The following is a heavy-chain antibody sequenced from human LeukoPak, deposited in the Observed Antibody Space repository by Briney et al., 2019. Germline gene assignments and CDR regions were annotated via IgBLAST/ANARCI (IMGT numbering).Heavy chain of an antibody. V-gene: IGHV3-11*01. CDR2: ISSSGSTI. J-gene: IGHJ3*02. D-gene: IGHD5-18*01. CDR3: ARVKNSYGDDAFDI. Sequence: KPGGSLRLSCAASGFTFSDYYMSWIRQAPGKGLEWVSYISSSGSTIYYADSVKGRFTISRDNAKNSLYLQMNSLRAEDTAVYYCARVKNSYGDDAFDIWGQGTMVTVSS. CDR1: GFTFSDYY.